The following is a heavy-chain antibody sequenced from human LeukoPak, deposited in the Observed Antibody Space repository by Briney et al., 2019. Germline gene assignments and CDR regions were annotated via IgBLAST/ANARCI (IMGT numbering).Heavy chain of an antibody. V-gene: IGHV4-39*07. CDR1: GGSISSSSYY. CDR3: ARLYGSGGGYYYYYMDV. J-gene: IGHJ6*03. CDR2: IYTSGST. Sequence: SETLSLTCTVSGGSISSSSYYWGWIRQPPGKGLEWIGRIYTSGSTNYNPSLKSRVTMSVDTSKNQFSLKLSSVTAADTAVYYCARLYGSGGGYYYYYMDVWGKGTTVTISS. D-gene: IGHD6-19*01.